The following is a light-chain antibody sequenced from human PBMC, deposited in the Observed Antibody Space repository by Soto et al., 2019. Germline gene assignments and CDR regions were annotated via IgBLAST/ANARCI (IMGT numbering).Light chain of an antibody. J-gene: IGKJ4*01. CDR2: GTS. Sequence: ENVLTQSPGTLSLSPGERATLSCRASQSVTTSYLAWYQQKPGQAPSLLIYGTSSRATGIPDRFSGSGSGTDFTLTISRLEPEDFAVHYCQQYDSSHVTFGGGTKVEIK. V-gene: IGKV3-20*01. CDR1: QSVTTSY. CDR3: QQYDSSHVT.